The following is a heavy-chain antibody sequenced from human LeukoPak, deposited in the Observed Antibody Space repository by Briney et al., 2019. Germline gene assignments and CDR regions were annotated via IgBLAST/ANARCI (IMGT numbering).Heavy chain of an antibody. D-gene: IGHD2-15*01. CDR3: ASYCSGGSCYHTDY. CDR2: IIPIFGTA. Sequence: ASVKVSCKPSGGTFSSYAISWVQQAPGQGLEWMGRIIPIFGTANYAQKFQGRVTITTDESTSTAYMELSSLRSEDTAVYYCASYCSGGSCYHTDYWGQGTLVTVSS. J-gene: IGHJ4*02. CDR1: GGTFSSYA. V-gene: IGHV1-69*05.